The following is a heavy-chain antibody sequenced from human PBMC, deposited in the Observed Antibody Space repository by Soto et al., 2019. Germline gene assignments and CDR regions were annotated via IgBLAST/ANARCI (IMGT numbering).Heavy chain of an antibody. CDR1: GGTFSSYA. CDR3: AGVDTAMVSIDYYGGMDV. Sequence: QVQLVQSGAEVKKPGSSVKVSCKTSGGTFSSYAISWVRQAPGQGLEWMGGIIPIFGTANYAQKFQGGVTIIADISISTGDMRVRSVRSQNTPVYYCAGVDTAMVSIDYYGGMDVWCQEPAVTVSS. V-gene: IGHV1-69*06. D-gene: IGHD5-18*01. J-gene: IGHJ6*02. CDR2: IIPIFGTA.